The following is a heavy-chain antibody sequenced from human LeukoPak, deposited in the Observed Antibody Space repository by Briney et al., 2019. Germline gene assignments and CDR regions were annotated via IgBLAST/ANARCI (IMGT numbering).Heavy chain of an antibody. CDR1: GFIFGDYA. Sequence: GGSLRLSCTASGFIFGDYAMSRVRQAPGKWREWVGLIRSIAYDGTTESAASVKGRFTISRDDSKSIAYLQMNSLKTEDTAVYYCTRALWVETYYYDSSGYYTIGYGMDVWGQGTTVTVSS. CDR2: IRSIAYDGTT. V-gene: IGHV3-49*04. CDR3: TRALWVETYYYDSSGYYTIGYGMDV. D-gene: IGHD3-22*01. J-gene: IGHJ6*02.